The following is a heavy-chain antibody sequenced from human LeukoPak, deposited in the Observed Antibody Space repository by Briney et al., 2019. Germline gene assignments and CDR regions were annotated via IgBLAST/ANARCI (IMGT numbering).Heavy chain of an antibody. Sequence: PGGSLRLSCAASGFTFSSYSMNWVRQAPGKGLEWFSSISSSSSYIYYADSVKGRFTISRDNAKNSLYLQMNSLRAEDTAVYYCARDLRELPAYYDYWGQGTLVTVSS. V-gene: IGHV3-21*01. CDR2: ISSSSSYI. D-gene: IGHD1-26*01. CDR1: GFTFSSYS. CDR3: ARDLRELPAYYDY. J-gene: IGHJ4*02.